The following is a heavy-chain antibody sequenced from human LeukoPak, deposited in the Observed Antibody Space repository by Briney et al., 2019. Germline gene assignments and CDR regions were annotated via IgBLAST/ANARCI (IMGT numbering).Heavy chain of an antibody. J-gene: IGHJ4*02. V-gene: IGHV4-30-4*08. Sequence: SETLSLTCTVSGGSISSGDYYWSWIHQPPGKGLEWIGYIYYSGSTYYNPSLKSRVTISVDTSKNQFSLKLSSVTAADTAVYYCARGIDYRGGYFDYWGQGTLVTVSS. CDR2: IYYSGST. CDR1: GGSISSGDYY. CDR3: ARGIDYRGGYFDY. D-gene: IGHD4-11*01.